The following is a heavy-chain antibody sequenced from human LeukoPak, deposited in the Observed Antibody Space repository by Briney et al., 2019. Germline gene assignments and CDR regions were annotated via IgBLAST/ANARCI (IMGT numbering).Heavy chain of an antibody. CDR3: GRDSEGGGMDV. V-gene: IGHV3-53*01. D-gene: IGHD1-26*01. CDR2: IYSGGST. CDR1: GFTFSSYA. Sequence: PGGSLRLSCAASGFTFSSYAMSWVRQAPGKGLEWVSVIYSGGSTYYADSVKGRFTISRDNSKNTLYLQMNSLRAEDTAVYYCGRDSEGGGMDVWGQGTTVTVSS. J-gene: IGHJ6*02.